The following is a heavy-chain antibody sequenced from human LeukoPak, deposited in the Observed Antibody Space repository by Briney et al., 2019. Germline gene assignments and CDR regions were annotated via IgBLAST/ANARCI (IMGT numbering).Heavy chain of an antibody. CDR2: IDGGGSST. CDR3: ARGPGSSGGAYVGDY. J-gene: IGHJ4*01. D-gene: IGHD3-22*01. Sequence: GGSLRLSCTASGFTFSHHWMHWVRQVPGKGLVWISRIDGGGSSTSCADSVKGRFSISRDNSKSILYLQMSSLRAEDTAVYYCARGPGSSGGAYVGDYWGHGTLVTVSS. V-gene: IGHV3-74*01. CDR1: GFTFSHHW.